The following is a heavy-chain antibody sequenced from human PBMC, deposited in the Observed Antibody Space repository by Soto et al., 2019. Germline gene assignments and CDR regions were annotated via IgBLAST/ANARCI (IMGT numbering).Heavy chain of an antibody. J-gene: IGHJ4*02. V-gene: IGHV1-58*01. Sequence: GSSVKVSCKASGFAFSSSPVQCVRQARGQRLEWIGWIVVGSGNTDYAQKFQERVTITRDMSTSTAYMELSSLRSEDTAVYYCAADKGYSYGYGTYWGQGTLVTVSS. CDR2: IVVGSGNT. D-gene: IGHD5-18*01. CDR1: GFAFSSSP. CDR3: AADKGYSYGYGTY.